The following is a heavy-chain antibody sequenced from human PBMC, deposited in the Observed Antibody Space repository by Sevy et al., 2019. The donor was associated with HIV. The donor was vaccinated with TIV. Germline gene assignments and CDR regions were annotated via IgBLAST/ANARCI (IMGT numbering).Heavy chain of an antibody. CDR1: GFIFSDYY. CDR3: ARDPLLGIAREVARGGY. Sequence: GGSLRLSCSGSGFIFSDYYMSWIRQAPGRGLEWVSYISGSGITYYADSVEGRFTISRDNARNSQYLQMNSLRADDTAVYYGARDPLLGIAREVARGGYWGQGTLVTVSS. J-gene: IGHJ4*02. CDR2: ISGSGIT. V-gene: IGHV3-11*01. D-gene: IGHD2-2*03.